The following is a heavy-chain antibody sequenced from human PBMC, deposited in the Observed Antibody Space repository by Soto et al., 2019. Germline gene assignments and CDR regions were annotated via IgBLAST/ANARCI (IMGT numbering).Heavy chain of an antibody. Sequence: GGSLRLSCAASGFTFDDYTMHWVRQAPGKGLEWVSLISWDGGSTYYADSVKGRFTISRDNSKNSLYLQMNSLRTEDTALYYCAKGRTNSVLQSYYDSSGPNLHAGMDVWGQGTTVTVSS. CDR3: AKGRTNSVLQSYYDSSGPNLHAGMDV. CDR2: ISWDGGST. J-gene: IGHJ6*02. CDR1: GFTFDDYT. V-gene: IGHV3-43*01. D-gene: IGHD3-22*01.